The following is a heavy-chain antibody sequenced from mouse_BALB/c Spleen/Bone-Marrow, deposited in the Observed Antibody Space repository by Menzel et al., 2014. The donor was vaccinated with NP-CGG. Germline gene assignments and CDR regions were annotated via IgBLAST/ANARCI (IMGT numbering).Heavy chain of an antibody. CDR1: GFTFSSYT. Sequence: EVKLMESGGGLVQPEGSLKLSCAASGFTFSSYTVSWVRQTPEKRLEWVAYISNGGGSTYYPDTVKGRFTISRDNAKNTLYLQMSSLKSEDTAMYYCARQLGLRWAMDYWGQGTSVTVSS. CDR3: ARQLGLRWAMDY. V-gene: IGHV5-12-2*01. J-gene: IGHJ4*01. D-gene: IGHD3-1*01. CDR2: ISNGGGST.